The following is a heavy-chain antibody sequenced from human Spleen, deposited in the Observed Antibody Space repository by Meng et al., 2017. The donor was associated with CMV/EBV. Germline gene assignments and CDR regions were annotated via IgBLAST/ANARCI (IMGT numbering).Heavy chain of an antibody. D-gene: IGHD2-15*01. V-gene: IGHV3-7*01. CDR1: GFTFSSYW. CDR2: IKQDGSEK. CDR3: ARSGWSLDAFDV. J-gene: IGHJ3*01. Sequence: ETLSLTCAASGFTFSSYWMSWVRQAPGKGLEWVANIKQDGSEKYYVDSVKGRFTISRDNAENSLFLQMNSLRTEDTAVYYCARSGWSLDAFDVWGQGTMVTVSS.